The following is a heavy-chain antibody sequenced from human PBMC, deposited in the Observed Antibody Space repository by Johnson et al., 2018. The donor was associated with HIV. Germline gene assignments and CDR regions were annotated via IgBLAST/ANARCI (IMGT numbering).Heavy chain of an antibody. D-gene: IGHD1-1*01. CDR2: ISGSGATT. CDR1: GFTFSSYA. Sequence: VQLVESAGGLIKPGGSLRISCSATGFTFSSYAMSWVRQAPGKGLEWVSAISGSGATTYYADSVKGRFTISRANARNTLYLQMSSLRVDDTAVYYCSRQPWDGSDILGQGTAVTVSS. V-gene: IGHV3-23*04. J-gene: IGHJ3*02. CDR3: SRQPWDGSDI.